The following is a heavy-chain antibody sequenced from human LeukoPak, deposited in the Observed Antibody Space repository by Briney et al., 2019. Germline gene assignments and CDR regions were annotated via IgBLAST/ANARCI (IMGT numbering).Heavy chain of an antibody. D-gene: IGHD4/OR15-4a*01. Sequence: ASVKVTCKASGYTFTSYDINWVRQATGQGLEWMGWMNPNSGNTGYAQKFQGRVTMTRDTSISTAYMELSRLRSDDTAVYYCARGDYEGFDYWGQGTLVTVSS. V-gene: IGHV1-8*02. CDR1: GYTFTSYD. CDR2: MNPNSGNT. J-gene: IGHJ4*02. CDR3: ARGDYEGFDY.